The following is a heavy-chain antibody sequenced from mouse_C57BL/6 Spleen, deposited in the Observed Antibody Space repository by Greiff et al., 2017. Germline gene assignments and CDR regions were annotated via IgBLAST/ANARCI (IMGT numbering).Heavy chain of an antibody. V-gene: IGHV3-6*01. J-gene: IGHJ4*01. CDR3: AREDDYVFYYAMDY. Sequence: EVKLQESGPGLVKPSQSLSLSCSVTGYSITSGYYWNWIRQFPGNKLEWMGYISYDGSNNYNPALKNIISITRDTSKNQFFLKLNSVTTEDTATYYCAREDDYVFYYAMDYWGQGTSVTVSS. CDR1: GYSITSGYY. D-gene: IGHD2-4*01. CDR2: ISYDGSN.